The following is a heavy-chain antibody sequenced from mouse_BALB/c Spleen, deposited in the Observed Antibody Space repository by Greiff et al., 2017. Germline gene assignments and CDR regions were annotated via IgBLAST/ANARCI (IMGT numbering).Heavy chain of an antibody. CDR1: GFTFSNYW. D-gene: IGHD2-1*01. CDR2: IRLKSNNYAT. CDR3: TRIYGNSFAY. J-gene: IGHJ3*01. V-gene: IGHV6-6*02. Sequence: EVQLQESGGGLVQPGGSMKLSCVASGFTFSNYWMNWVRQSPEKGLEWVAEIRLKSNNYATHYAESVKGRFTISRDDSKSSVYLQMNNLRAEDTGIYYCTRIYGNSFAYWGQGTLVTVSA.